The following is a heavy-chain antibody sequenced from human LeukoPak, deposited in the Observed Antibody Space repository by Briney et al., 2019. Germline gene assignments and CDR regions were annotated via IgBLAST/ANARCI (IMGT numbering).Heavy chain of an antibody. CDR1: GYTFTGYY. V-gene: IGHV1-2*02. D-gene: IGHD5-24*01. CDR2: INPNSGGT. Sequence: GASVKVSCKASGYTFTGYYMHWVRQAPGQGLEWMGWINPNSGGTNYAQKFQGRVTMTRDTSISTAYMELSRLRSDDTAVYYCARDRVEMATIPYYYYYYMDVWGKGTTVTVSS. CDR3: ARDRVEMATIPYYYYYYMDV. J-gene: IGHJ6*03.